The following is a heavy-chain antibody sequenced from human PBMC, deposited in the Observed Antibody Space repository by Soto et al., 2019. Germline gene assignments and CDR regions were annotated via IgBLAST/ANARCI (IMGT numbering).Heavy chain of an antibody. D-gene: IGHD5-18*01. CDR3: ARELYTAMVGAFDI. V-gene: IGHV3-48*03. J-gene: IGHJ3*02. CDR1: GFTFSSYD. Sequence: GGSLRLSCAASGFTFSSYDMKWVRQAPVQGPEWVSYISSSGSTIYYADSVKGRFTLSRDNAKNSLYLQMNSLRAEDTALYYCARELYTAMVGAFDIWGQETMV. CDR2: ISSSGSTI.